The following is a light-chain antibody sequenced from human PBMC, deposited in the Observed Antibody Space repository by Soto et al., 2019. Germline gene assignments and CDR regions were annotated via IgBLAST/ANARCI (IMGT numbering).Light chain of an antibody. CDR2: WAS. Sequence: DIVMTQSPDSLAVSLGERATINCKSSQSIFYSSNNKNYLTWYQQKPGQPPKLLIYWASTRESGVPDRFSGSWSGTDFTSTISSLQAEDVAVDYCQQYYSTPWTFGQGTKVEIK. CDR3: QQYYSTPWT. CDR1: QSIFYSSNNKNY. J-gene: IGKJ1*01. V-gene: IGKV4-1*01.